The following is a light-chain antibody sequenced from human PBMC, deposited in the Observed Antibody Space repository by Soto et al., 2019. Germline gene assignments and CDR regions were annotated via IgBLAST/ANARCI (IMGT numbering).Light chain of an antibody. V-gene: IGKV3-20*01. J-gene: IGKJ2*01. CDR3: QQYGSSLYT. CDR1: QSVSSSY. CDR2: DAS. Sequence: EIVLTQSPGTLSLSPGERATLSCRASQSVSSSYLAWYQQKPGQAPRLLIYDASSRATGIPDRFSGSGSGTDFTLTIGRLEPEDFVVYYCQQYGSSLYTFGQGTKLEIK.